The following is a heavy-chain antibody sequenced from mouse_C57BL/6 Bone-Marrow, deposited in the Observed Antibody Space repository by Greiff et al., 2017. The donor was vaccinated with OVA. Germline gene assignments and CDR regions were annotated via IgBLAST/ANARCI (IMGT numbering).Heavy chain of an antibody. D-gene: IGHD1-1*01. V-gene: IGHV1-4*02. Sequence: QVQLQQSAAELARPGASVQMSCKASGYTFTSYTMHWVKQRPGQGLEWIGYINPSSGYTEYNQKFKDKTTLTADKSSSTAYMQLSSLTSEDSAVYYCARKDYYGSSYAMDYWGQGTSVTVSS. CDR1: GYTFTSYT. CDR3: ARKDYYGSSYAMDY. CDR2: INPSSGYT. J-gene: IGHJ4*01.